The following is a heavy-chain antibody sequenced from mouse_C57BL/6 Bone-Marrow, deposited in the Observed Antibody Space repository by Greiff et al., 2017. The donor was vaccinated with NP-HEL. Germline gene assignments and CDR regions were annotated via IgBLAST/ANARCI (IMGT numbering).Heavy chain of an antibody. J-gene: IGHJ3*01. CDR3: ARSTGFAY. CDR2: IYPGDGDT. Sequence: VKLQESGPELVKPGASVKISCKASGYAFSSSWMNWVKQRPGQGLEWIGRIYPGDGDTNYNGKFKGKATLTADKSSSTAYMQLSSLTSEDSAVYLCARSTGFAYWGQGTLVTVSA. D-gene: IGHD1-1*01. CDR1: GYAFSSSW. V-gene: IGHV1-82*01.